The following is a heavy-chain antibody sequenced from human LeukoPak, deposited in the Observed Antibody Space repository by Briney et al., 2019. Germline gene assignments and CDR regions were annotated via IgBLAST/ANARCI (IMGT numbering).Heavy chain of an antibody. D-gene: IGHD5-12*01. CDR1: GFTFSSYA. Sequence: GGSLRLSCAASGFTFSSYAMSWVRQAPGKGLEWVSAISGSGGSTYYADSVKGRFTIPRDNSKNTLYLQMNSLRAEDTAVYYCAKCMVVATIQDYWGQGTLVTVSS. CDR2: ISGSGGST. CDR3: AKCMVVATIQDY. J-gene: IGHJ4*02. V-gene: IGHV3-23*01.